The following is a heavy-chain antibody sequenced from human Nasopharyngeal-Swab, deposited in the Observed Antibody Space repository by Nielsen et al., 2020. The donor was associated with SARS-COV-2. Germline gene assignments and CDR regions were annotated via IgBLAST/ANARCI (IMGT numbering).Heavy chain of an antibody. J-gene: IGHJ6*03. D-gene: IGHD2-2*01. CDR3: ARGPRYCSSTSCYRYYYYYMDV. Sequence: SQTLSLTCAVYGGSFSGYYWSWIRQPPGKGLEWIGEINHSGSTNYNPSLKSRVTISVDTSKNQFSLKLSSVNAADTAVYYCARGPRYCSSTSCYRYYYYYMDVWGKGTTVTVS. V-gene: IGHV4-34*01. CDR2: INHSGST. CDR1: GGSFSGYY.